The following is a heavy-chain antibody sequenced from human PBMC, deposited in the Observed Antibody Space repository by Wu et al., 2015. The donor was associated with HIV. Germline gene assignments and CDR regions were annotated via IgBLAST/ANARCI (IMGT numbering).Heavy chain of an antibody. CDR2: IIPIFGKA. J-gene: IGHJ4*02. CDR3: ARGLRDILTGYYGAFEN. D-gene: IGHD3-9*01. Sequence: QVHLVQSGAEVKKPRSSVKVSCKASGDTFSTSTFTWVRQTPGQGLQWMGGIIPIFGKAHYARTFQGKVTITADESTSTVYMEMSSLRSEDTAVYYCARGLRDILTGYYGAFENWGQGTLVTVSS. V-gene: IGHV1-69*12. CDR1: GDTFSTST.